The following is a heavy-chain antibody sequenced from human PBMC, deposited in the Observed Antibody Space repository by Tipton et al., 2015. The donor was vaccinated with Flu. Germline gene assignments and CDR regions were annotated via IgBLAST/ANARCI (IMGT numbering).Heavy chain of an antibody. CDR1: GFTFGDYA. J-gene: IGHJ4*02. Sequence: QLVQSGGGLVQPGRSLRLSCTASGFTFGDYAMSWFRQAPGKGLEWVGFIRSKAYGGTTEYAASVKVRFTISRDDSKSIAYLQMNSLKTEDTAVYYCTRVRYRGGYYDSSGYYAYWGQGTLVTVSS. CDR3: TRVRYRGGYYDSSGYYAY. CDR2: IRSKAYGGTT. V-gene: IGHV3-49*03. D-gene: IGHD3-22*01.